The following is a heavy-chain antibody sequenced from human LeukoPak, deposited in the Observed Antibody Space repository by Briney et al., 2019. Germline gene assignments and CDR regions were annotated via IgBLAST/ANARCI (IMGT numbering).Heavy chain of an antibody. J-gene: IGHJ4*02. D-gene: IGHD1-26*01. CDR1: GGSIGSSSNDY. CDR2: IYDSGGT. Sequence: SETLSLTCTVSGGSIGSSSNDYWTWIRQPPGNGLEWIGYIYDSGGTKYNPSLQSRGTISVDTSKNQFSLKLSSVTAADTAVYYCASGHYPFEYWGQGTLVTVPS. CDR3: ASGHYPFEY. V-gene: IGHV4-61*01.